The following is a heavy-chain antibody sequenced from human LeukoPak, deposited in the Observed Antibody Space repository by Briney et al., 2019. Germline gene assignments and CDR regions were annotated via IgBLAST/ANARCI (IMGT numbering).Heavy chain of an antibody. CDR2: IYYSGST. Sequence: SETLSLTCTVSGGSISSSSYYWGWIRQPPGKGLEWIGSIYYSGSTYYNPSLKSRVTISVDTSKNQFSLKLSSVTAADTAVYYCARVYYYDSSGYYYGGAYPYFDYWGRGTLVTVSS. CDR3: ARVYYYDSSGYYYGGAYPYFDY. J-gene: IGHJ4*02. D-gene: IGHD3-22*01. CDR1: GGSISSSSYY. V-gene: IGHV4-39*07.